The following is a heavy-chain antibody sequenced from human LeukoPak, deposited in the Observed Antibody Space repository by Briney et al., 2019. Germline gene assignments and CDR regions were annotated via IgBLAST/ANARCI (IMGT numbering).Heavy chain of an antibody. Sequence: GASVKVSCKASGGTFSSYAISWVRQAPGQGLEWMGGIIPLSGTANYAQKFQGRVTLTADESTSTAYMELSSLRSEDTAVYYCARYHDVLTENYFDYWSQGTLVTVSS. CDR1: GGTFSSYA. CDR2: IIPLSGTA. V-gene: IGHV1-69*13. D-gene: IGHD3-9*01. J-gene: IGHJ4*02. CDR3: ARYHDVLTENYFDY.